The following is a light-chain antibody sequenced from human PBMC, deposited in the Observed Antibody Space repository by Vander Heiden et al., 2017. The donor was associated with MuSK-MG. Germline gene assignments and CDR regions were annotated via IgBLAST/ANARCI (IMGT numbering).Light chain of an antibody. CDR1: QSVSSN. J-gene: IGKJ3*01. CDR2: AAS. Sequence: EISMTQSPATLSVSPGERATLSCRASQSVSSNLAWYQQKPGQAPRLLIYAASTRATGSPARFSGRGSGTEFTLTISSLQSEDFAIYYCQQYNNWPPSFTFGPGTKINIK. V-gene: IGKV3-15*01. CDR3: QQYNNWPPSFT.